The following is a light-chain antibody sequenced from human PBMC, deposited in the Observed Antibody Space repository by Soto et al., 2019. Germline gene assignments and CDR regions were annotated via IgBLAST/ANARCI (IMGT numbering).Light chain of an antibody. CDR2: DVS. CDR3: SSYTSSSTFEMV. Sequence: QSALTQPASVSGSPGQSITISCTGTSSDVGGYNYVSWYQQHPGKAPKLMIYDVSNRPSGVSNRFSGSKSGNTASLTISGLQAEDEADYYCSSYTSSSTFEMVFGGGTKLTVL. J-gene: IGLJ2*01. CDR1: SSDVGGYNY. V-gene: IGLV2-14*01.